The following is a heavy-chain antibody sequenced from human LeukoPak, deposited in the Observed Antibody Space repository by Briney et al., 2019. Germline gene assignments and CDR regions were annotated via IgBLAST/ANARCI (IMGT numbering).Heavy chain of an antibody. J-gene: IGHJ4*02. Sequence: SETLSLTCTVSGGSISTDHWNWTRQPAGKGLEWIGRIYISGSTNYNPSLKSRVTVSVDTSKNLFSLNLRSVTAADTAVYYCAREGAARPGFDYWGQGTLITVSS. CDR3: AREGAARPGFDY. V-gene: IGHV4-4*07. D-gene: IGHD6-6*01. CDR1: GGSISTDH. CDR2: IYISGST.